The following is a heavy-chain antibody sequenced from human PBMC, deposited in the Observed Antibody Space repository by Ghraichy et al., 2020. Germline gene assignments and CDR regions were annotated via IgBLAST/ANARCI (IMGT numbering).Heavy chain of an antibody. CDR3: ARGRGGASVFDL. CDR2: VSANSLAI. V-gene: IGHV3-48*02. Sequence: GSLRLSCAASGFTFSNFHMNWVRQAPGKGLEWISYVSANSLAIYYAESVRGRFTISRDNAKNSLFLQMISLKDEDTAVYYCARGRGGASVFDLWGQGALVTVSS. D-gene: IGHD2-21*01. J-gene: IGHJ4*02. CDR1: GFTFSNFH.